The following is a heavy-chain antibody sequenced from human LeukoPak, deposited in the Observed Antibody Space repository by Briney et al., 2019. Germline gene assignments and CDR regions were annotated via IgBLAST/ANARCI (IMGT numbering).Heavy chain of an antibody. CDR3: ARLLYYYGSGSSYYFDY. J-gene: IGHJ4*02. CDR1: GGSISSGGYY. V-gene: IGHV4-61*08. CDR2: IYYSGST. D-gene: IGHD3-10*01. Sequence: SETLSLTCTVSGGSISSGGYYWSWIRQHPGKGLEWIGYIYYSGSTNYNPSLKSRVTISVDTSKNQFSLKLSSVTAADTAVYYCARLLYYYGSGSSYYFDYWGQGTLVTVSS.